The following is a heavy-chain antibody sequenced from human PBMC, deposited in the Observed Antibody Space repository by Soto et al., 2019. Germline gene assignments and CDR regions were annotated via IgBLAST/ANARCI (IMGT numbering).Heavy chain of an antibody. D-gene: IGHD6-13*01. J-gene: IGHJ5*02. Sequence: PGGCLGLACAACGVTFRSFTMNGVRQAPGKGLEWVSTISSNSAYIYYTDALRGRFTISRDNAKNSLHLQMNSLRAEDTAVYYCTRDASRDSSARGWFDPWGPATLVTVSS. V-gene: IGHV3-21*01. CDR1: GVTFRSFT. CDR2: ISSNSAYI. CDR3: TRDASRDSSARGWFDP.